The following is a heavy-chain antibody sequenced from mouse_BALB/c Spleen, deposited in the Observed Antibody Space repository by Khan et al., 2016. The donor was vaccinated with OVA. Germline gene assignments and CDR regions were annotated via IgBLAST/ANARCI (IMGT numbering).Heavy chain of an antibody. D-gene: IGHD1-1*01. J-gene: IGHJ2*01. CDR3: ARRGLRWDFDY. CDR2: INPSTGYT. CDR1: GYTFTDYY. Sequence: QVQLKESGAELARPGASVTLSCKASGYTFTDYYINWMRQRTGQGLEWIGYINPSTGYTEYNQNFKDKATLTADKSSSTAYMQLSSLTSEDSAVYYCARRGLRWDFDYWGQGTTLTVSS. V-gene: IGHV1-4*01.